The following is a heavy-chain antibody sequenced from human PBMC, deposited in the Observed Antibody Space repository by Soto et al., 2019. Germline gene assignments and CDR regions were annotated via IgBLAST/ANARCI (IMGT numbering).Heavy chain of an antibody. CDR2: IYPGDSDT. D-gene: IGHD2-2*01. CDR1: GYSFTSYW. Sequence: GGSLKISCKGSGYSFTSYWIGWVRQMPGKGLEWMGIIYPGDSDTRYSPSFQGQVTISAAKSISTAYLQWSSLKASDTAIYYCARALSCSSTSCYDNYYYYMDVWGKGTTVTVSS. J-gene: IGHJ6*03. CDR3: ARALSCSSTSCYDNYYYYMDV. V-gene: IGHV5-51*01.